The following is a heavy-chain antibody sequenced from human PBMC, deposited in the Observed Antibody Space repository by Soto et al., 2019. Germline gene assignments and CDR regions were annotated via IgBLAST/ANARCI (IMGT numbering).Heavy chain of an antibody. CDR1: GASVKSGSYY. Sequence: PSETLSLTCSVSGASVKSGSYYWAWIRQPQGKGLVWIGHIYNGGTTDYSPSLKMGVAISVDTSNEQFLLELSSVTSADTAVYCCARTNSHGHWAAGYWGQGTLVTVSS. J-gene: IGHJ4*02. CDR2: IYNGGTT. D-gene: IGHD6-13*01. V-gene: IGHV4-61*01. CDR3: ARTNSHGHWAAGY.